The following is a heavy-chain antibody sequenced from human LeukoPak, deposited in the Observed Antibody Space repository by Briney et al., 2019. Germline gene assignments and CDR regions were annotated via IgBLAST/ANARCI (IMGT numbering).Heavy chain of an antibody. Sequence: PKASVKVSCKASGGTFSTFGISWVRQAPGQGLEWMGGIIPMSGTVNNAQKFQGRVTITADKSTGTAYMELSSLRSDDPAVYYCARAPKGYYYYYYMDVWGKGTTVTVSS. CDR3: ARAPKGYYYYYYMDV. CDR2: IIPMSGTV. V-gene: IGHV1-69*06. CDR1: GGTFSTFG. J-gene: IGHJ6*03.